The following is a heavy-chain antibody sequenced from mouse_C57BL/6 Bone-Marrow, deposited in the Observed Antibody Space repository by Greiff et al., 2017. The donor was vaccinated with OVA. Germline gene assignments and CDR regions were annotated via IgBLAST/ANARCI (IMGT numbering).Heavy chain of an antibody. Sequence: EVKVVESGGGLVQSGRSLRLSCATSGFTFSDFYMEWVRQAPGKGLEWIAASRNKANDYTTEYSASVKGRFIVSRDTSQSILYLQMNALRAEDTAIYYCARDGYDDGGFDYWGQGTTLTVSS. V-gene: IGHV7-1*01. D-gene: IGHD2-12*01. CDR3: ARDGYDDGGFDY. CDR1: GFTFSDFY. CDR2: SRNKANDYTT. J-gene: IGHJ2*01.